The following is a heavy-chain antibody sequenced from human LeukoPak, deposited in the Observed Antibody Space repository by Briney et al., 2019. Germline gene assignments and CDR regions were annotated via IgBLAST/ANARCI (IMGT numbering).Heavy chain of an antibody. J-gene: IGHJ4*02. CDR1: GFPFSSYW. CDR3: AVKRGYNDLDAPFDY. Sequence: GGSLRLSCAASGFPFSSYWMHWVRQAPGKGLEWVSGVNSDGYTTDYADSVKGRFSISRDNAKNTLYLQMNRLRVEDTAVYYCAVKRGYNDLDAPFDYWGPGTLVTVSP. CDR2: VNSDGYTT. V-gene: IGHV3-74*01. D-gene: IGHD5-24*01.